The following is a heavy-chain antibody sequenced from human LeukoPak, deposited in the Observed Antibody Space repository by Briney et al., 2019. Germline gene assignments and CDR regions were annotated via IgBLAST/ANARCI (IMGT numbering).Heavy chain of an antibody. V-gene: IGHV3-15*01. CDR3: TTKYYYDSSGYFD. CDR1: GFTFSDYA. Sequence: GGSLRLSCAASGFTFSDYAMSWVRQAPGKGLEWVGRIKSKTDGGTTDYAAPVKGRFTISRDDSKNTLYLQMNSLKTEDTAVYYCTTKYYYDSSGYFDWGQGTLVTVSS. D-gene: IGHD3-22*01. J-gene: IGHJ4*02. CDR2: IKSKTDGGTT.